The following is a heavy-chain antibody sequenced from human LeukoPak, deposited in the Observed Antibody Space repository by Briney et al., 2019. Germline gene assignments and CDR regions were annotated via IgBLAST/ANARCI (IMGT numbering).Heavy chain of an antibody. D-gene: IGHD5-12*01. CDR3: ARLIDGYDVGSFDY. J-gene: IGHJ4*02. V-gene: IGHV3-23*01. CDR2: IGGSGDNT. CDR1: GLTFSSYG. Sequence: PGGSLRLSCAASGLTFSSYGIHWVRQAPGKGLEWVSGIGGSGDNTYYADSVRGRFTISRDNSKNTLYLQMNSLRAEDTAVYYCARLIDGYDVGSFDYWGQGTLVTVSS.